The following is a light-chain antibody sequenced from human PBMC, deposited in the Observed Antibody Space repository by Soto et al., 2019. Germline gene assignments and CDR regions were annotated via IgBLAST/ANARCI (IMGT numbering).Light chain of an antibody. V-gene: IGKV3-15*01. CDR2: GAS. Sequence: EIVMTQSRATLSVSPGERATLSCRAGQNIHTNLAWYQQKPGQAPRLLFYGASTGATGLPARFSGSGSGTEFTLTINSLQAEDCAVYYCQQYNNWPPITFGQGTRLEI. CDR1: QNIHTN. J-gene: IGKJ5*01. CDR3: QQYNNWPPIT.